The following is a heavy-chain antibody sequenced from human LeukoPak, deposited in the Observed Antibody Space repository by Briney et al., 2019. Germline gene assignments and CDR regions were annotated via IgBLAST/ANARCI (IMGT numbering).Heavy chain of an antibody. D-gene: IGHD5-18*01. V-gene: IGHV6-1*01. CDR2: IYYRSQWYG. J-gene: IGHJ3*02. CDR1: GDSVSSNTGA. CDR3: ARDVRLPRRAFDI. Sequence: SQTLSLTCVISGDSVSSNTGAWNWIRQSPWRGLEWLGRIYYRSQWYGDDAPSVKGRITINPDTAKNQFSLQLNSVTAADTAVYYCARDVRLPRRAFDIWGQGTMVTVSS.